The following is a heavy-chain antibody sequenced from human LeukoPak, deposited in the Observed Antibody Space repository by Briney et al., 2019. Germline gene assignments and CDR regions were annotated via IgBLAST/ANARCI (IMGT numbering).Heavy chain of an antibody. CDR2: IKQDGSEK. Sequence: GGSLRLSCAASEFTFSSYWMSWVRQAPGKGLEWVANIKQDGSEKYYVDSVKGRFTISRDNAKNSLYLQMYSLRAEDTAVYYCARDRSYGSGSLDIDYWGQGTLVTVSS. CDR1: EFTFSSYW. J-gene: IGHJ4*02. D-gene: IGHD3-10*01. CDR3: ARDRSYGSGSLDIDY. V-gene: IGHV3-7*01.